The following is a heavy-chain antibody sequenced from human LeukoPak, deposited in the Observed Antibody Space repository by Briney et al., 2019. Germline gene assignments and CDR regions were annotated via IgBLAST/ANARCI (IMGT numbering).Heavy chain of an antibody. CDR2: ISGSGGST. Sequence: PGGSLRLSCAASGFTFSSYAMSWVRQAPGKGLEWVSAISGSGGSTYYADSVKGRFTISRDNSKNTLYPQMNSLRAEDTAVYYCAKDQRAYGDYVPFDYWGQGTLVTVSS. CDR1: GFTFSSYA. D-gene: IGHD4-17*01. V-gene: IGHV3-23*01. CDR3: AKDQRAYGDYVPFDY. J-gene: IGHJ4*02.